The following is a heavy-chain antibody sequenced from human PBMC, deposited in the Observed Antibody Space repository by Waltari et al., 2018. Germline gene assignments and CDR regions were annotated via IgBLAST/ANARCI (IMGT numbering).Heavy chain of an antibody. J-gene: IGHJ3*02. CDR3: ARTYYYDSSGRYDAFDI. CDR2: IIPIFGTA. Sequence: QVQLVQSGAEVKKPGSSVKVSCKASGGTFSSYAISWVRPAPGQGLEWMGGIIPIFGTANYAQKFQGRVTITTDESTSTAYMELSSLRSEDTAVYYCARTYYYDSSGRYDAFDIWGQGTMVTVSS. V-gene: IGHV1-69*05. CDR1: GGTFSSYA. D-gene: IGHD3-22*01.